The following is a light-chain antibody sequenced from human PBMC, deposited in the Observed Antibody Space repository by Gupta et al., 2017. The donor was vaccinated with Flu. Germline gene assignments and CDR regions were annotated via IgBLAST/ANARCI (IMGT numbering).Light chain of an antibody. CDR3: QQSDSTPWT. J-gene: IGKJ1*01. Sequence: DIQMTQTPSSLSASIGDRVTITCRTSQTITKYLNWYQQKPGKAPKLLIYSASSLQSGVPSRFSGSGSGTDFTLTISRLQVEDFATYYCQQSDSTPWTFGQGTKVEI. V-gene: IGKV1-39*01. CDR2: SAS. CDR1: QTITKY.